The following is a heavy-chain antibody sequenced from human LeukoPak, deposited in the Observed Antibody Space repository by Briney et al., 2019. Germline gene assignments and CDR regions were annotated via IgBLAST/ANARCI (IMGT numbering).Heavy chain of an antibody. Sequence: GGSLRLSCAASGFTFDDYATHWVRQAPGKGLEWVSGISWNSGSIGYADSVKGRFTISRDNAKNSLYLQMNSLRAEDTALYYCAKDIRSSGWYWFDYWGQGTLVTVSS. V-gene: IGHV3-9*01. D-gene: IGHD6-19*01. CDR1: GFTFDDYA. CDR3: AKDIRSSGWYWFDY. CDR2: ISWNSGSI. J-gene: IGHJ4*02.